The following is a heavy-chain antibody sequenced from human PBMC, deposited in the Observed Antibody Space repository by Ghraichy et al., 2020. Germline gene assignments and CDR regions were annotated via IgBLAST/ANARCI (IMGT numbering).Heavy chain of an antibody. CDR2: IYPGDSDT. Sequence: GESLNISCKGSGYSFTSYWIGWVRQMPGKGLEWMGIIYPGDSDTRYSPSFQGQVTISADKSISTAYLQWSSLKASDTAMYYCARHPSRGVGATQGAFDIWGQGTMVTVSS. D-gene: IGHD1-26*01. V-gene: IGHV5-51*01. CDR1: GYSFTSYW. CDR3: ARHPSRGVGATQGAFDI. J-gene: IGHJ3*02.